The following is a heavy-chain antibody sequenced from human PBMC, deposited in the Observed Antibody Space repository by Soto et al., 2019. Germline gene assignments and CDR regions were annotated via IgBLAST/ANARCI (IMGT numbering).Heavy chain of an antibody. V-gene: IGHV4-59*08. CDR3: ARKVGDYGDYGLDYYYYFMDF. CDR2: IYYSGST. CDR1: GGSISSYY. D-gene: IGHD4-17*01. Sequence: SETLSLTCTVSGGSISSYYWSWIRQPPGKGLEWIGYIYYSGSTNYNPSLKSRVTISVDTSKNQFSLKLSSVTAADTAVYYCARKVGDYGDYGLDYYYYFMDFWGKGTTVTVSS. J-gene: IGHJ6*03.